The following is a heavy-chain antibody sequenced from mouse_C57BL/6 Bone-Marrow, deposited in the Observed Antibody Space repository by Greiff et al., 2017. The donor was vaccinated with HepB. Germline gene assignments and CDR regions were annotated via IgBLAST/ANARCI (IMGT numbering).Heavy chain of an antibody. D-gene: IGHD1-1*01. CDR3: ARRTTVVAWDAMDY. CDR1: GFTFSSYT. V-gene: IGHV5-9*01. Sequence: EVQLVESGGGLVKPGGSLKLSCAASGFTFSSYTMSWVRQTPETRLEWVATISGGGGNTYYPDSVKGRFTISRDNAKNTLYLQMSSLRSEDTALYYCARRTTVVAWDAMDYWGQGTSVTVSS. J-gene: IGHJ4*01. CDR2: ISGGGGNT.